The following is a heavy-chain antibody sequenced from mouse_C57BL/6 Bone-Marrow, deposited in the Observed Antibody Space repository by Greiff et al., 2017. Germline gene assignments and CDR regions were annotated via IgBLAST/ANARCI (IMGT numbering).Heavy chain of an antibody. J-gene: IGHJ3*01. D-gene: IGHD1-1*01. CDR1: GYAFTNYL. CDR3: ARYYYYGSSYVGAWFAY. Sequence: QVQLQQSGAELVRPGTSVKVSCKASGYAFTNYLIEWVKQRPGQGLEWIGVINPGSGGTNYNEKFKGKATLTADKSSSTAYMQLSSLTSEDSAVYFCARYYYYGSSYVGAWFAYWGQGTTVTVS. V-gene: IGHV1-54*01. CDR2: INPGSGGT.